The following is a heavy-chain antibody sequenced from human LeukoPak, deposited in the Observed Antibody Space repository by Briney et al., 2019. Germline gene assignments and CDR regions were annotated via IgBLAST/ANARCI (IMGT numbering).Heavy chain of an antibody. V-gene: IGHV4-59*01. CDR3: ATGHYDGYTGLGYYYGMDV. CDR2: IYYSGST. D-gene: IGHD5-24*01. Sequence: PSETLSLTCTVSGGTIISYYWSWIRQPPGKGLEWIGYIYYSGSTNYNPSLKSRVTISVDTSKNQFSLKLSSVTAADTAVYYCATGHYDGYTGLGYYYGMDVWGQGTTVTVSS. CDR1: GGTIISYY. J-gene: IGHJ6*02.